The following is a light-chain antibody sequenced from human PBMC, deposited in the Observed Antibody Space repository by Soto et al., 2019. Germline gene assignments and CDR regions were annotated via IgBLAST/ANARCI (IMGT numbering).Light chain of an antibody. CDR3: QQHGTSPPSWT. Sequence: ETVLTQSPGTLSLSPGERATLFCRASQSITSNHLAWYQQKPGQAPRLLIYGSSSRATGIPDRFSGSGAGTDCTLTISRLEPEDFAVYYCQQHGTSPPSWTFGQGTKVEIK. CDR1: QSITSNH. J-gene: IGKJ1*01. V-gene: IGKV3-20*01. CDR2: GSS.